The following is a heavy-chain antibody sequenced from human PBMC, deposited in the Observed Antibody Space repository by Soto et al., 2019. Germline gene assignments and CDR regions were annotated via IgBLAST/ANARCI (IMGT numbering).Heavy chain of an antibody. CDR1: GGSFSGYY. CDR2: INHSGST. Sequence: SETLSLTCAVYGGSFSGYYRSWIRQPPGKGLEWIGEINHSGSTNYNPSLKSRVTISVDTSKNQFSLKLSSVTAADTAVYYCARGLFSGYSFDYWGQGTLVTVSS. J-gene: IGHJ4*02. V-gene: IGHV4-34*01. CDR3: ARGLFSGYSFDY. D-gene: IGHD3-22*01.